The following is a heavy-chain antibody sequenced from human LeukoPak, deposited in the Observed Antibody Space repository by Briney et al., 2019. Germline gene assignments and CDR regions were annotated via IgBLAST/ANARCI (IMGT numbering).Heavy chain of an antibody. CDR1: GGSISSGGYY. CDR2: IYYSGRT. D-gene: IGHD5-18*01. J-gene: IGHJ5*02. Sequence: TLSLTCTVPGGSISSGGYYWSWIRQHPGKGLEWIGYIYYSGRTYYNPSLKSRVTISVDTSKNQFSLKLSSVTAADTAVYYCARDRGGYSYANEGYNWFDPWGQGTLVTVSS. V-gene: IGHV4-31*03. CDR3: ARDRGGYSYANEGYNWFDP.